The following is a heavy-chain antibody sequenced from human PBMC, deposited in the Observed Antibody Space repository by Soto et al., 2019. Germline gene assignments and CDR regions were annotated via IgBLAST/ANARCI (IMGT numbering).Heavy chain of an antibody. CDR3: ARDGSSTRCSRGGNYCIHL. J-gene: IGHJ6*02. D-gene: IGHD1-26*01. V-gene: IGHV4-31*01. Sequence: QVQLQESGPGLVKPSQTLSLTCTVSDGSISSGGYYWSWIRQHPGKGLEWIGYIYYSGSTYYNPPLQPLATIPVHTSKHQSSPKLRSVTAADTAVYFCARDGSSTRCSRGGNYCIHLLGQGTPVTLSS. CDR1: DGSISSGGYY. CDR2: IYYSGST.